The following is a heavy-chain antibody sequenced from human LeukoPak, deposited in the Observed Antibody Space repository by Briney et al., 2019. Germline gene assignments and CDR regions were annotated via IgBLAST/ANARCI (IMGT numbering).Heavy chain of an antibody. J-gene: IGHJ4*02. D-gene: IGHD1-26*01. V-gene: IGHV4-34*01. Sequence: SETLSLTCAVYGGSFSGYYWSWIRQPPGKGLEWIGEINHSGSTNYNPSLKSRVTIPVDTSKNQFSLKLSSVTAADTAVYYCAIVGATPDYWGQGTLVTVSS. CDR2: INHSGST. CDR3: AIVGATPDY. CDR1: GGSFSGYY.